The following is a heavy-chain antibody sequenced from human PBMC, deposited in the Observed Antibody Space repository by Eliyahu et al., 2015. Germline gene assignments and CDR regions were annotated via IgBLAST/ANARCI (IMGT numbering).Heavy chain of an antibody. D-gene: IGHD1-1*01. CDR3: ARDRGGNDFDY. Sequence: DVQLVESGGGLVQPGGSLRLSCXXXGFPVSRFXLSWVRQSPGQGLEWVXVIXTGGSTNYADSVKDRFTISRDMSSNSLYLQMNNLRVEDTAVYYCARDRGGNDFDYWGQGSLVTVSS. J-gene: IGHJ4*02. V-gene: IGHV3-66*01. CDR1: GFPVSRFX. CDR2: IXTGGST.